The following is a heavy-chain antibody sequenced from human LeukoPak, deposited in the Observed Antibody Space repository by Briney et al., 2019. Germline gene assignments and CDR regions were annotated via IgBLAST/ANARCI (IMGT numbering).Heavy chain of an antibody. CDR2: ISGSGDRT. Sequence: GWSLRLSCAASGFTFSSYAMSWVRQAPGKGLEWVSAISGSGDRTDYADSVKGRFTISRDNSKDTLYLQMNSLRAEDTAVYYCARGGEYCGSCGLYYYYYYMDVRGKGTTVTVSS. V-gene: IGHV3-23*01. D-gene: IGHD2-15*01. J-gene: IGHJ6*03. CDR3: ARGGEYCGSCGLYYYYYYMDV. CDR1: GFTFSSYA.